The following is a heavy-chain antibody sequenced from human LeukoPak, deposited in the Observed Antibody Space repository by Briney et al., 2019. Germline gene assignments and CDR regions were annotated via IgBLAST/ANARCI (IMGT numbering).Heavy chain of an antibody. V-gene: IGHV3-23*01. J-gene: IGHJ6*03. Sequence: PGGSLRLSCAASGFTFSNYGMSWVRQAPGKGLEWVSTLSRSGDSPYYADSVKGRFTISRDNAKNSLYLQMNSLRAEDTAVYYCAELGITMIGGVWGKGTTVTIS. CDR2: LSRSGDSP. D-gene: IGHD3-10*02. CDR3: AELGITMIGGV. CDR1: GFTFSNYG.